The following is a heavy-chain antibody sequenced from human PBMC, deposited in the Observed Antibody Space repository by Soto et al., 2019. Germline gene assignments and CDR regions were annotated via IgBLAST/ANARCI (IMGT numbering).Heavy chain of an antibody. V-gene: IGHV3-48*03. D-gene: IGHD5-12*01. CDR3: ARDPEKYSGSDLGIDY. CDR1: GFTFTNYE. CDR2: ISSSGKTI. Sequence: LRLSCAASGFTFTNYEMSWVRQAPGKGLEWISYISSSGKTISYADSVKGRFTISRDNAKNSLYLQMNSLRAEDTAVYYCARDPEKYSGSDLGIDYWGQGTLVTVSS. J-gene: IGHJ4*02.